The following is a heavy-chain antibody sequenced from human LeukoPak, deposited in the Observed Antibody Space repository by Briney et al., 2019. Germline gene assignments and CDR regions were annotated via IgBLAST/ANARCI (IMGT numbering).Heavy chain of an antibody. CDR1: GDSISSYY. CDR3: ARGEPTVVGNDLDYWYFDL. J-gene: IGHJ2*01. D-gene: IGHD4-23*01. V-gene: IGHV4-59*01. Sequence: SETLSLTCTVSGDSISSYYWTWIRQPPGKGLEWIGYMYSSGSTDSNPSLKSRVAMSVDTSKNQFSLRLSSVTAADTAVYYCARGEPTVVGNDLDYWYFDLWGRGTLVTVSS. CDR2: MYSSGST.